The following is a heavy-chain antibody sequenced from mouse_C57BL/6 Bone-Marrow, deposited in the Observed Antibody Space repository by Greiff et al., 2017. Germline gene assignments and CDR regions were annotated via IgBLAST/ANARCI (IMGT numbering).Heavy chain of an antibody. V-gene: IGHV5-4*01. CDR3: GRDYYGSSYGY. CDR1: GFTFSSYA. D-gene: IGHD1-1*01. J-gene: IGHJ3*01. Sequence: DVHLVESGGGLVKPGGSLKLSCAASGFTFSSYAMSWVRQTPEKRLEWVATISDGGSYTYYPDNVKGRFTISRDNAKNNLYLQMSHLKSEDTAMYYCGRDYYGSSYGYWGQGTLVTVSA. CDR2: ISDGGSYT.